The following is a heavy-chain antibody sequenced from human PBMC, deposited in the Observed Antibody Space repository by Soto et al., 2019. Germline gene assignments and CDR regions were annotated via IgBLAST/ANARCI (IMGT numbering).Heavy chain of an antibody. V-gene: IGHV3-23*01. CDR2: ISGSGGST. D-gene: IGHD2-15*01. CDR1: GFTFSSYA. J-gene: IGHJ5*02. Sequence: GGSLRLSCAASGFTFSSYAMSWVRQAPGKGLEWVSAISGSGGSTYYADSVKGRFTISRDNSKKTLYLQMNSLRAEDMAVYYCAKGAVQECSGGSCYSGITRGWFDPWGQGTLVTVSS. CDR3: AKGAVQECSGGSCYSGITRGWFDP.